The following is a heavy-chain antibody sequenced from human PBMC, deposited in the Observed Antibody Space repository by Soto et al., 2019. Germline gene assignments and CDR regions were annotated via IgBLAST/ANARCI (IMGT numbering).Heavy chain of an antibody. V-gene: IGHV3-30-3*01. CDR1: GFTFSSYA. D-gene: IGHD5-12*01. CDR3: ARDQDIVATLRVFGY. Sequence: GGSLRLSCAASGFTFSSYAMHWVRQAPGKGLEWVAVISYDGSNKYYADSVKGRFTISRDNSKNTLYLQMNSLRAEDTAVYYWARDQDIVATLRVFGYWGQGTLVTVSS. CDR2: ISYDGSNK. J-gene: IGHJ4*02.